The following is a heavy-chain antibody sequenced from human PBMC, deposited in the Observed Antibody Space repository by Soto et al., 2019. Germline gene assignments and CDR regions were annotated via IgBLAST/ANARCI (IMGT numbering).Heavy chain of an antibody. Sequence: ASVKVSCKASGYTFTSYGISWVRQAPGQGLEWMGWISAYNGNTNYAQKLQGRVTMTTDTSTSTAYMELRSLRSDDTAVYYCARALTPGQSWSDAFDIWGQGTMVTVSS. CDR1: GYTFTSYG. V-gene: IGHV1-18*01. CDR3: ARALTPGQSWSDAFDI. J-gene: IGHJ3*02. CDR2: ISAYNGNT. D-gene: IGHD6-13*01.